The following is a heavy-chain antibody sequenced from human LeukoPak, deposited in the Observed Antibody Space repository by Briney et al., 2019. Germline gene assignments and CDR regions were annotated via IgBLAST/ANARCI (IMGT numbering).Heavy chain of an antibody. D-gene: IGHD1-26*01. V-gene: IGHV3-53*01. CDR1: GFTVSSNY. J-gene: IGHJ4*02. CDR3: ATVRVVGATDY. CDR2: FYSSDNT. Sequence: GGSLRLSCAASGFTVSSNYMNWVRQAPGKGLEWVSIFYSSDNTHYADSVKGRFTISRDNSKNTVYLQMNSLRAEDTAVYYCATVRVVGATDYWGQGTLVTVSS.